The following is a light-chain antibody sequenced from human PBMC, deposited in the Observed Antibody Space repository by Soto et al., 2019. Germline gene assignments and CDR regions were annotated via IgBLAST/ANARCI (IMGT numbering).Light chain of an antibody. CDR2: AAS. Sequence: DIQMTQSPPSLSASVGDRVTITCQASHDIGSYLNWYQQKPGKAPKLLIYAASSLQSGVPSRFSGIGSGTDFTLTISSLQPEDFATYYCQQSYSTPPWTFGQGTKVDIK. CDR3: QQSYSTPPWT. CDR1: HDIGSY. J-gene: IGKJ1*01. V-gene: IGKV1-39*01.